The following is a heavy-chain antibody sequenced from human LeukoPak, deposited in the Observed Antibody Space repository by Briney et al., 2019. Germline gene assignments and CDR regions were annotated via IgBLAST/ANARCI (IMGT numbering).Heavy chain of an antibody. Sequence: SETLSLTCTVSNGSISSYYWSWIRQPPGKGLEWIGYIYYSGSTNYNPSLKSRVTISVDTSKNQFSLKLSSVTAADTAVYYCVRRASGRRDFDYWGQGTLVTVSS. V-gene: IGHV4-59*08. CDR3: VRRASGRRDFDY. J-gene: IGHJ4*02. D-gene: IGHD3-10*01. CDR1: NGSISSYY. CDR2: IYYSGST.